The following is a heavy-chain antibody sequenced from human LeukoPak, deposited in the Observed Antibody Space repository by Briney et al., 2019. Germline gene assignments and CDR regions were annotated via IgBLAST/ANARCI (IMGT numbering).Heavy chain of an antibody. D-gene: IGHD3-16*01. CDR1: GFIFDDYA. Sequence: PGGSLRLSCAAPGFIFDDYAMHWVRHAPGKGLEWVSGISWDSDSIDYADSVKGRFTISRDNAKNSLYLQMNSLRAEDMALYYCAKGGGGRLIYYYYMDVWGKGTTVTVSS. V-gene: IGHV3-9*03. CDR2: ISWDSDSI. J-gene: IGHJ6*03. CDR3: AKGGGGRLIYYYYMDV.